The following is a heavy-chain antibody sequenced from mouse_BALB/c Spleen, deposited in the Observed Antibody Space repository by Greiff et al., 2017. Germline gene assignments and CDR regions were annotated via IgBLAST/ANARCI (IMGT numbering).Heavy chain of an antibody. CDR3: ARDELLRPPAWFAY. CDR2: IWAGGST. CDR1: GFSLTSYG. D-gene: IGHD1-2*01. J-gene: IGHJ3*01. Sequence: VQLQESGPGLVAPSQSLSITCTVSGFSLTSYGVHWVRQPPGKGLEWLGVIWAGGSTNYNSALMSRLSISKDNSKSQVFLKMNSLQTDDTAMYYCARDELLRPPAWFAYWGQGTLVTVSA. V-gene: IGHV2-9*02.